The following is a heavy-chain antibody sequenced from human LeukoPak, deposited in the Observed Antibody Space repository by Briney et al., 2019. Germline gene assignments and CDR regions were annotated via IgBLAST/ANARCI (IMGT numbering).Heavy chain of an antibody. V-gene: IGHV4-31*03. CDR2: IYHSGST. J-gene: IGHJ6*02. Sequence: SETLSLTCTVSGGSISSGGYYWSWIRQHPGKGLEWIGYIYHSGSTYYNPSLKSRVTISVDTSKNQFSLKLSSVTAADTAVYYCARDLRGPLDYYGMDVWGQGTTVTVSS. CDR3: ARDLRGPLDYYGMDV. CDR1: GGSISSGGYY.